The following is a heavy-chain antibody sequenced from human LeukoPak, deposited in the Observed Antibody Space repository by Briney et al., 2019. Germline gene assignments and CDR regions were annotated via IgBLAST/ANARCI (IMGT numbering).Heavy chain of an antibody. D-gene: IGHD6-13*01. CDR1: GGTFSSYA. V-gene: IGHV1-69*05. CDR3: ARDRSGIAGRAFDI. CDR2: IIPIFGTA. Sequence: SVKVSCKASGGTFSSYAISWVRQAPGQGLEWMGGIIPIFGTANYAQKFQGRDTITTDESTSTAYMELSSLRSEDTAVYYCARDRSGIAGRAFDIWGQGTMVTVSS. J-gene: IGHJ3*02.